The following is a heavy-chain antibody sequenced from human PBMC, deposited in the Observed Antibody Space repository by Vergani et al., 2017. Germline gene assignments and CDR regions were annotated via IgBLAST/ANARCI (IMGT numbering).Heavy chain of an antibody. CDR3: ARATATRPAHSSGWPEFDY. J-gene: IGHJ4*02. V-gene: IGHV4-34*01. CDR2: INHSGST. Sequence: QVQLQQWGAGLLKPLETLSLTCAVYGGSFSGYYWSWIRQPPGKGLEWIGEINHSGSTNYNPSLKSRVTISVDTSKNQFSLKLSSVTAADTAVYYCARATATRPAHSSGWPEFDYWGQGTLVTVSS. CDR1: GGSFSGYY. D-gene: IGHD6-19*01.